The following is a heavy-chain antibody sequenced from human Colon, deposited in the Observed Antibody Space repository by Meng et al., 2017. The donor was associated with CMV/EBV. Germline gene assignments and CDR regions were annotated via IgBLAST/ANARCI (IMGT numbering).Heavy chain of an antibody. J-gene: IGHJ4*02. CDR3: ARDLMIFGVEPPLLY. CDR1: GISISDYY. D-gene: IGHD3-3*01. Sequence: GESLKISCAASGISISDYYMNWIRQAPGKGLEWLAYISHSGSTIYYADSVKGRFTISRDKAKNTLSLQMDDLRLEDTAMYYCARDLMIFGVEPPLLYWGQGTPVTVSS. V-gene: IGHV3-11*01. CDR2: ISHSGSTI.